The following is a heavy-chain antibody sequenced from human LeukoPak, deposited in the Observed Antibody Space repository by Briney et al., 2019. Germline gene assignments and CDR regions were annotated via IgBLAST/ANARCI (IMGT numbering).Heavy chain of an antibody. D-gene: IGHD1-26*01. CDR3: TRSFPGIVGAADF. V-gene: IGHV4-59*01. Sequence: SETLSLTCTVSGGSISSYYWSWVRQPPGKGLEWIGFVYYTGSTNYNPSFKSRVTISVDTSKNQFSLNVNSMAAADTGVYYCTRSFPGIVGAADFWGQGTLVTVSS. CDR1: GGSISSYY. J-gene: IGHJ4*02. CDR2: VYYTGST.